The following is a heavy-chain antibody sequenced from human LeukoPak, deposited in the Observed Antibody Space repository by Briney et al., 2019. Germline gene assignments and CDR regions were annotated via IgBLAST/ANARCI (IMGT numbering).Heavy chain of an antibody. Sequence: SVKVSCKASGGTFSSYAISWVRQAPGQGLEWMGGIIPIFGTANYEQKFQGRVTTTTDESTSTAYMEPSSLRSEDTAVYYCGRSGYSYGMSFDYWGQGTLVTVSS. V-gene: IGHV1-69*05. CDR3: GRSGYSYGMSFDY. J-gene: IGHJ4*02. D-gene: IGHD5-18*01. CDR1: GGTFSSYA. CDR2: IIPIFGTA.